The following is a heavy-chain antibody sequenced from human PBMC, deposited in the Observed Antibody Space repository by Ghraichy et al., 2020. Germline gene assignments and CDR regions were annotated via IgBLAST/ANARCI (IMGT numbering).Heavy chain of an antibody. V-gene: IGHV3-13*01. D-gene: IGHD3-3*01. J-gene: IGHJ6*02. CDR1: GFTFSNYD. CDR2: IDYIGDT. Sequence: GESLNISCVASGFTFSNYDFHWVRQVTGKGLEWVSGIDYIGDTSYLDSVKARFTISREPAKNSLFLQMNTLTAGDTAVYFCARGRYYTSGYPFAMDVWGQGPTVTVS. CDR3: ARGRYYTSGYPFAMDV.